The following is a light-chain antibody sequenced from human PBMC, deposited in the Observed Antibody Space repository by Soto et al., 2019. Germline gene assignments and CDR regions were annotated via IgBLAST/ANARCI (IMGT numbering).Light chain of an antibody. Sequence: ELVMTQSPATLSVSPGERATLSCRSSQSVRSSFLAWYQQKPGQAPSLLIYGASTRATGIPARFSGSGSGTEFTLTINSLQSEEFAVYYCQQYSNWPLTFGGGTKVDIK. J-gene: IGKJ4*01. V-gene: IGKV3-15*01. CDR2: GAS. CDR3: QQYSNWPLT. CDR1: QSVRSSF.